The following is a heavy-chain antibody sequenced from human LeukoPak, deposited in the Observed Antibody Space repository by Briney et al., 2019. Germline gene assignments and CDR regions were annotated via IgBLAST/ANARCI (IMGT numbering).Heavy chain of an antibody. J-gene: IGHJ3*02. Sequence: GGSLRLSCAGSGFTFSNYEMHWVRQVAGGGLEWVSAIGIGGDTFYTGSVKGRFTISRENAKNSFFLQMNSLSAGDTALYHCVRERSGTSSDGFDIWGQGTMVTVSS. CDR2: IGIGGDT. D-gene: IGHD1-26*01. V-gene: IGHV3-13*01. CDR1: GFTFSNYE. CDR3: VRERSGTSSDGFDI.